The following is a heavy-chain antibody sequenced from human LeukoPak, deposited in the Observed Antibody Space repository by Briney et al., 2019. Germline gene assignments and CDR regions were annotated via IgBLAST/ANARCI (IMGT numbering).Heavy chain of an antibody. CDR2: MNSNTGNT. V-gene: IGHV1-8*01. J-gene: IGHJ2*01. CDR3: ARGRRGSSGPWSWYLDL. CDR1: GFTLTNFD. D-gene: IGHD3-22*01. Sequence: ASVKVSCMASGFTLTNFDINWVRQATGQGLEWMGWMNSNTGNTGDAQEFQGRVTMTRDTSIGTAYMELTNLRSEDTAVYYCARGRRGSSGPWSWYLDLWGRGTLVTASS.